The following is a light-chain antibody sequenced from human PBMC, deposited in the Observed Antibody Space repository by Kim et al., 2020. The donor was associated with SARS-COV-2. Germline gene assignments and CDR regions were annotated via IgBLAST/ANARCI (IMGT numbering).Light chain of an antibody. J-gene: IGKJ1*01. CDR1: QSGSDSN. Sequence: SRRVRAALSCRASQSGSDSNLAWYQHKPGRAPRLLICGASTRATGIPDRFSGSGSGTDFTLTISRREPEDFAMYYCQQYGYSPWTFGQGTKVDIK. CDR3: QQYGYSPWT. CDR2: GAS. V-gene: IGKV3-20*01.